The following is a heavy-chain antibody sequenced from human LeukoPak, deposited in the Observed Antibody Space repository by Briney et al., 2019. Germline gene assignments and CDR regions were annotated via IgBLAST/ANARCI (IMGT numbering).Heavy chain of an antibody. CDR3: ARSRTYDY. CDR2: ISSTSSTI. J-gene: IGHJ4*02. Sequence: PGGSLRLSCAASGFTFSTYTMSLVRQAPGKGLEWVSHISSTSSTINYADSVKGRFTISRDNAKNSLYLQMNSLRDEDTALYFCARSRTYDYWGQGTLVTVSS. V-gene: IGHV3-48*02. CDR1: GFTFSTYT.